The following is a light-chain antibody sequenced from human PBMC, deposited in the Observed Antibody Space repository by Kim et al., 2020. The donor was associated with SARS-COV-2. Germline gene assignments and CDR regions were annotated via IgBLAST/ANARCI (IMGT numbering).Light chain of an antibody. CDR2: DAS. J-gene: IGKJ4*01. V-gene: IGKV3-11*01. CDR1: QSVSSY. Sequence: EIVLTQSPATLSLSPGERATLSCRASQSVSSYLAWYQQKPGQAPRLLIYDASNRATGIPARFSGSGSGTDFTLTISSLEPEDFAVYYCQQRSNFLTHGG. CDR3: QQRSNFLT.